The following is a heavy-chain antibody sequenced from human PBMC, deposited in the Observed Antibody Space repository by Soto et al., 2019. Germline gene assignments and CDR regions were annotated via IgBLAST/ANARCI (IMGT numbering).Heavy chain of an antibody. CDR3: ARVAVSGTIDY. CDR1: GYSITGYY. CDR2: INPNRGAT. J-gene: IGHJ4*02. V-gene: IGHV1-2*02. Sequence: QVQLVQSGAEVKKPGASVRVSCKASGYSITGYYLDWVRQAPGHGLEWMGWINPNRGATDYAQKFQGRVTMTRDTSINIAYMELSSLTSDDTAVYYRARVAVSGTIDYWGQGTLVTVSS. D-gene: IGHD6-19*01.